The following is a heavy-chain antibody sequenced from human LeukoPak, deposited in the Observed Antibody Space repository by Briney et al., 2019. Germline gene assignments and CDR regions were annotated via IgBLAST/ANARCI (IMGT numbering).Heavy chain of an antibody. J-gene: IGHJ4*02. CDR1: GFTFNNYA. CDR2: ITASGGST. D-gene: IGHD1-1*01. Sequence: GGSLRLSCASSGFTFNNYAMTWVRQAPGKGLEWGSSITASGGSTYCAHSVKGRFTIPRDNSKNTLYLQMSSLRAEDTAVYYCARDYPTSGIVTIFDYWGQGTLVTVSS. CDR3: ARDYPTSGIVTIFDY. V-gene: IGHV3-23*01.